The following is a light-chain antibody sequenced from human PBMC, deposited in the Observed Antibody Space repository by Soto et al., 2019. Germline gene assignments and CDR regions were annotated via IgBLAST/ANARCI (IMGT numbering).Light chain of an antibody. V-gene: IGLV2-14*01. Sequence: QSALTQPASVSGSPGQSITISCTGTSSDVGGYNFVSWYQQHPGKAPKLMIYDVYNRPSGVSNRVSGSKSGNTASLTISGLQAEDEAEYSCSSYTSTNTLVFGTGTKLTVL. CDR3: SSYTSTNTLV. CDR2: DVY. J-gene: IGLJ1*01. CDR1: SSDVGGYNF.